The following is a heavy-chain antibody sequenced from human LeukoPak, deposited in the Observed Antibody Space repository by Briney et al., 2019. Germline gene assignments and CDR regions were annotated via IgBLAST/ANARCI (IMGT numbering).Heavy chain of an antibody. V-gene: IGHV1-2*02. J-gene: IGHJ5*02. CDR2: INPNSGGT. Sequence: ASVKVSCKASGYTFTSYAMHWVRQAPGQGLEWMGWINPNSGGTNYAQKFQGRATMTRDTSISTAYMELSRLRSDDTAVYYCARDSDWEVNWFDPWGQGTLVTVSS. D-gene: IGHD3/OR15-3a*01. CDR3: ARDSDWEVNWFDP. CDR1: GYTFTSYA.